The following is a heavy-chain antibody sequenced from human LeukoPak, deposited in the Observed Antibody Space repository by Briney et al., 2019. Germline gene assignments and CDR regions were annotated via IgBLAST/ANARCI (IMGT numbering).Heavy chain of an antibody. D-gene: IGHD3-3*01. Sequence: GGSLRLSCAASGFTFSSYAMSWVRQAPGKGLEWVSAISGSGGSTYYADSVKGRFTISRDNSKNTLYLQMNSLRAEDTAVYYCAKSDDFWSGSQAGYWGQGTLVTVSS. J-gene: IGHJ4*02. CDR2: ISGSGGST. V-gene: IGHV3-23*01. CDR3: AKSDDFWSGSQAGY. CDR1: GFTFSSYA.